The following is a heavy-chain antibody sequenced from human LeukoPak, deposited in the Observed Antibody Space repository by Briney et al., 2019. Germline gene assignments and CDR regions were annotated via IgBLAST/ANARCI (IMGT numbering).Heavy chain of an antibody. J-gene: IGHJ5*02. CDR1: GGSFSGYY. D-gene: IGHD1-14*01. CDR3: ARHGRPEGWFDP. V-gene: IGHV4-34*01. CDR2: INHSGST. Sequence: SETLSLTCAVYGGSFSGYYWSWIRQPPGKGLEWIGEINHSGSTNYNPSLKSRVTISVDTSKNQFSLKLSSVTAADTAVYYCARHGRPEGWFDPWGQGTLVIVSS.